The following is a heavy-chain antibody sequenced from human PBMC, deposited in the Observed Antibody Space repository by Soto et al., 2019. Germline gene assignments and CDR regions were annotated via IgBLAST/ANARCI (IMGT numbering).Heavy chain of an antibody. V-gene: IGHV1-46*01. CDR1: GYTFTNYY. CDR3: AREVYHASSGANDAFDI. Sequence: ASVKVSCEASGYTFTNYYMHWVRQAPGQGLEWMGIINPSGGGTTYPQKFQGRVTMIRDTSTSTVYMELSSLTSEDTAVYYCAREVYHASSGANDAFDIWGQGTMVTVSS. CDR2: INPSGGGT. D-gene: IGHD3-22*01. J-gene: IGHJ3*02.